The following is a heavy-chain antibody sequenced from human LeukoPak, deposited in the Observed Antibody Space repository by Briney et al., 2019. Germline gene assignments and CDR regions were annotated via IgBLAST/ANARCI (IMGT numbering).Heavy chain of an antibody. D-gene: IGHD2-15*01. CDR1: GGSISSYY. CDR3: ARHITSFIAATPGWFDP. J-gene: IGHJ5*02. Sequence: TSETLSLTCTVSGGSISSYYWSWIRQPPGKGLEWIGYIYYSGSTNYNPSLKSRVTISVDTSKNQFSLKLSSVTAADTAVYYCARHITSFIAATPGWFDPWGQGTLVTVSS. CDR2: IYYSGST. V-gene: IGHV4-59*08.